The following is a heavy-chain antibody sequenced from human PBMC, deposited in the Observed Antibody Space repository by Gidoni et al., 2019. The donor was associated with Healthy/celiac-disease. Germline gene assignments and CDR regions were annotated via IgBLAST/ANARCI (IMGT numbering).Heavy chain of an antibody. CDR2: INPNSGGT. V-gene: IGHV1-2*04. J-gene: IGHJ4*02. Sequence: QVQLVQSGAEVTKPGASVKVSCKASGYPFPRYYMHWVRQAPGQGLEWMGWINPNSGGTNYAQKFQGWVTMTRDTSISTAYMELSRLRSDDTAVYYCASSGARDGYSSSWYYFDYWGQGTLVTVSS. CDR1: GYPFPRYY. D-gene: IGHD6-13*01. CDR3: ASSGARDGYSSSWYYFDY.